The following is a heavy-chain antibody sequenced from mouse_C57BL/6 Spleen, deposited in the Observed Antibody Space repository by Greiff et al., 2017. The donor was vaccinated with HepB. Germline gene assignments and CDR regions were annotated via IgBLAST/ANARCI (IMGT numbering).Heavy chain of an antibody. CDR3: TTGDVSDYYAMDY. Sequence: EVQLQQSGAELVRPGASVKLSCTASGFNIKDDYMHWVKQRPEQGLEWIGWIDPENGDTEYASKFQGKATITADTSSNTAYLQLSSLTSEDTAVYYCTTGDVSDYYAMDYWGQGTSVTVSS. CDR1: GFNIKDDY. J-gene: IGHJ4*01. V-gene: IGHV14-4*01. CDR2: IDPENGDT.